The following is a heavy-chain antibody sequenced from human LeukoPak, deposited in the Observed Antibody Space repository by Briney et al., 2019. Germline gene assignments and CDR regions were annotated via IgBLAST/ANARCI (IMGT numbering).Heavy chain of an antibody. V-gene: IGHV3-21*01. CDR3: ARVRSVGGNPRAFNI. CDR1: GVTFSGYS. D-gene: IGHD4-23*01. CDR2: ITATSLHI. J-gene: IGHJ3*02. Sequence: GGSLRLSCAASGVTFSGYSMNWVRQAPGKGLEWVSAITATSLHIYYADSVKGRFTISRDNAKNSLYLQMNSLRVEDTALYYCARVRSVGGNPRAFNIWGQGTMVTVSS.